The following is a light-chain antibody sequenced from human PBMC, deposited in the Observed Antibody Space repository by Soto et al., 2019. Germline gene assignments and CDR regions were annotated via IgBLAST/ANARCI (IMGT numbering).Light chain of an antibody. Sequence: DIQMTQSPSTVSASVRDRVTITCRASQSISNWLAVYQQKPGEAPKLLIYKASTLDSGVPSRFSGSGSGTEFTLTISSLHPDDFATYSCQQYDSYSYTFGQGTKLEIK. CDR1: QSISNW. J-gene: IGKJ2*01. CDR2: KAS. V-gene: IGKV1-5*03. CDR3: QQYDSYSYT.